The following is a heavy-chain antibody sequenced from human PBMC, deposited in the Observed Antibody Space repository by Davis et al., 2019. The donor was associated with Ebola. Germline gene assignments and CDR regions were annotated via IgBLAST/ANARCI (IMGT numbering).Heavy chain of an antibody. CDR2: INPSGGGA. CDR3: ARDRRGFCTGGVCFSWYFDL. D-gene: IGHD2-8*02. J-gene: IGHJ2*01. CDR1: GYTFSTYY. V-gene: IGHV1-46*01. Sequence: ASVQVSCKASGYTFSTYYLHWVRQAPGQGLEWMGIINPSGGGASYAQKFQGRVTMTSDTSTSTVYMEQRSLRSEDAAVYYRARDRRGFCTGGVCFSWYFDLWGRGTLVTVSS.